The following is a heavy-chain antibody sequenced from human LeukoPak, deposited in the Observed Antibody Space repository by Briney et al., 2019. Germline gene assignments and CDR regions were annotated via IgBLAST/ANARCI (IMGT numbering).Heavy chain of an antibody. CDR2: IYYSGST. CDR1: GGSVSSGSYY. V-gene: IGHV4-61*01. J-gene: IGHJ3*02. CDR3: ASRETLLWFGERAFDI. Sequence: PSETLSLTCTVSGGSVSSGSYYWSWIRQPPGKGLEWIGYIYYSGSTNYNPSLKSRVTISVDTSKNQFSLKLSSVTAADTAMYYCASRETLLWFGERAFDIWGQGSMVTVSS. D-gene: IGHD3-10*01.